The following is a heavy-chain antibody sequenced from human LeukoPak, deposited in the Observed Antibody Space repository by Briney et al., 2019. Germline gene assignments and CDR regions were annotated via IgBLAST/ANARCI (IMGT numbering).Heavy chain of an antibody. D-gene: IGHD3-16*01. Sequence: GGSLRLSCAASGFSFSSYAMSWVRQAPGKGLEWVSGISDSGGDTYYADSVKGRFIISRDNSKNTLYVEMTSLRAEDTAIYYCAITYVSGAYNLNHWGQGTLVTVSS. CDR3: AITYVSGAYNLNH. J-gene: IGHJ4*02. CDR1: GFSFSSYA. CDR2: ISDSGGDT. V-gene: IGHV3-23*01.